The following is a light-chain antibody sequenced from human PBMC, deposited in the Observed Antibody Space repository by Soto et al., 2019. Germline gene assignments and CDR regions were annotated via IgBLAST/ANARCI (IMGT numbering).Light chain of an antibody. V-gene: IGLV4-69*01. CDR1: SGHSSYT. J-gene: IGLJ3*02. CDR2: LNSDGSH. CDR3: QTWGTGIEV. Sequence: QPVLTQSPSASASLGASVKLTCTQSSGHSSYTIAWHQQQPEKGPRYLMTLNSDGSHSKGDGIPDRFSGSSSGAERYLSISSLQSEDEADYYCQTWGTGIEVFGGGTKLTVL.